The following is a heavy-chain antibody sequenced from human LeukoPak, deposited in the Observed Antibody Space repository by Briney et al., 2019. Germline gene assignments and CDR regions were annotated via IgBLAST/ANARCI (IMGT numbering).Heavy chain of an antibody. V-gene: IGHV3-15*01. D-gene: IGHD3-10*01. J-gene: IGHJ4*02. CDR3: TTDISLWFGEYHDY. CDR1: GFTFSNAW. CDR2: IKSKTDGGTT. Sequence: GGSLRLSCAASGFTFSNAWMSWVRQAPGKGLEWVGRIKSKTDGGTTGYAAPVKGRFTISRDDSKNTLYLQMNSLKTEDTAVYYCTTDISLWFGEYHDYWGQGTLVTVSS.